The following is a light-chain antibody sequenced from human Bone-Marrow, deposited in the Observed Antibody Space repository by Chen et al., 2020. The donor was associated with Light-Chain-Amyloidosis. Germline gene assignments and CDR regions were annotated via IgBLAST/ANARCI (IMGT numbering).Light chain of an antibody. CDR1: SSNIGINY. J-gene: IGLJ1*01. CDR3: AAWDGSLSGYG. V-gene: IGLV1-47*01. Sequence: QSVLTQPPSASGTPGQRVTISCSGASSNIGINYVYWYQHFPGAAPNLLIHRNNQRPSGGPARLSAVKSGSSGVLASSGRGSVDEADYYCAAWDGSLSGYGFAPGPKVSVL. CDR2: RNN.